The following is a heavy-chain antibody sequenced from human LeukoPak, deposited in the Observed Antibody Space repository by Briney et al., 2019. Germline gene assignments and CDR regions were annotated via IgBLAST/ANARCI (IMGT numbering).Heavy chain of an antibody. CDR2: IYPGDSDT. V-gene: IGHV5-51*01. CDR1: GYSFTSYW. Sequence: GESLKISCKGSGYSFTSYWIGWVRQMPGKGLEWMGIIYPGDSDTRYSPSFQGQVTISADKSISTAYLQWSSLKASDTAMYYCARWDYDILTGYWQGYFDYWGQGTLVNVYS. CDR3: ARWDYDILTGYWQGYFDY. D-gene: IGHD3-9*01. J-gene: IGHJ4*02.